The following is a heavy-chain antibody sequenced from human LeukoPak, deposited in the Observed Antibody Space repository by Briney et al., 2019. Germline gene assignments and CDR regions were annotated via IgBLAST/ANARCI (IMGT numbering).Heavy chain of an antibody. D-gene: IGHD3-22*01. CDR3: ARDSSDNYYYYYGMDV. J-gene: IGHJ6*02. CDR2: ISSSGSTI. V-gene: IGHV3-48*04. Sequence: GGSLRLSCAASGFTFSSYSMNWVRQAPGKGLEWVSYISSSGSTIYYADSVKGRFTISRDNAKNSLYLQMNSLRAEDTAVYYCARDSSDNYYYYYGMDVWGQGTTVTVSS. CDR1: GFTFSSYS.